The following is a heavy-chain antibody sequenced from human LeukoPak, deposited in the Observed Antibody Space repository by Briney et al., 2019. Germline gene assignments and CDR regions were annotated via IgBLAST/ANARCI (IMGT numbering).Heavy chain of an antibody. V-gene: IGHV3-66*01. Sequence: AGGSLRLSCAASGFTVSSNYMNWVRQAPGKGLEWVSVIYSGGSTYYADSVKGRFTISRDNSKNTLYLQMNSLRAEETAVYYCAREPHYDILTGYRINWYFDLWGRGTLVTVSS. CDR1: GFTVSSNY. D-gene: IGHD3-9*01. CDR3: AREPHYDILTGYRINWYFDL. CDR2: IYSGGST. J-gene: IGHJ2*01.